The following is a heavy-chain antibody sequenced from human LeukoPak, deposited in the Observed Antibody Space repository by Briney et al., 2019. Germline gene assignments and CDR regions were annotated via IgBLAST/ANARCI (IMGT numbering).Heavy chain of an antibody. D-gene: IGHD1-14*01. CDR2: IYYSGST. CDR1: GGSISSNTYY. CDR3: AKATGYLL. J-gene: IGHJ4*02. V-gene: IGHV4-39*07. Sequence: KPSETLSLTCTVSGGSISSNTYYWGWIRQPPGKGLEWIGSIYYSGSTYYNPSLKSRVTISVDTSKNQFSLKLSPVTAADTAVYYCAKATGYLLWGQGTLVTVSS.